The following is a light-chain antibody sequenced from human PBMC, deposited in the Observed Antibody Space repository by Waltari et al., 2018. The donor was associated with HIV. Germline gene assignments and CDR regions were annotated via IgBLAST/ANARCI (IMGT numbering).Light chain of an antibody. J-gene: IGLJ1*01. CDR2: EVT. V-gene: IGLV2-8*01. CDR3: SSYAGSNTFV. Sequence: QSALTQPPSASGSPGQSVTISCTGTSSDVGGYNYVSWYQQHPDKAPQLMIYEVTKRPSGVPDRFSWSKSGNTSSLTISELQAEDEADYYCSSYAGSNTFVFGTGTKVTVL. CDR1: SSDVGGYNY.